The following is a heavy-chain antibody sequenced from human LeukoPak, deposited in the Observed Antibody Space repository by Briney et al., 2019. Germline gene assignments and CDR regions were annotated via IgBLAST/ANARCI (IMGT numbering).Heavy chain of an antibody. J-gene: IGHJ3*02. CDR2: MNPNSGNT. CDR1: GGTFSSYA. D-gene: IGHD1-26*01. V-gene: IGHV1-8*03. CDR3: ARVSPFHPRGANDAFDI. Sequence: GASVKVSCKASGGTFSSYAISWVRQATGQGLEWMGWMNPNSGNTGYAQKFQGRVTITRNTSISTAYMELSSLRSEDTAVYYCARVSPFHPRGANDAFDIWGQGTMVTVSS.